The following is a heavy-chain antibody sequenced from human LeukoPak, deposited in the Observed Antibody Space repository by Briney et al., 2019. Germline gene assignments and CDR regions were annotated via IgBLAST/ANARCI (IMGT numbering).Heavy chain of an antibody. CDR2: IYSGGST. V-gene: IGHV3-53*01. CDR3: ARSHMSRGGGSCYIDY. Sequence: GGSLRLSCAASGFTVSSNYMSWVRQAPGKGLEWVSVIYSGGSTYYADSVKGRFTIFRDNSKNTLYLQMNSLRAEDTAVYYCARSHMSRGGGSCYIDYWGQGTLVTVSS. CDR1: GFTVSSNY. D-gene: IGHD2-15*01. J-gene: IGHJ4*02.